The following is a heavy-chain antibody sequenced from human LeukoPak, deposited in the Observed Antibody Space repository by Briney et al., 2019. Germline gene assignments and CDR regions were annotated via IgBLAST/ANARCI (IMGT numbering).Heavy chain of an antibody. CDR1: GFTFSNYA. J-gene: IGHJ4*02. V-gene: IGHV3-23*01. Sequence: GGSLRLSCAASGFTFSNYAMTWVRQAPGKGLEWVSRISGRNENTFYADSVKGRFTISRDNSKNTLYLQMNSLRAEDTAIYYCAKGAPIYYFDYWGQGILVTVPS. CDR3: AKGAPIYYFDY. D-gene: IGHD3-9*01. CDR2: ISGRNENT.